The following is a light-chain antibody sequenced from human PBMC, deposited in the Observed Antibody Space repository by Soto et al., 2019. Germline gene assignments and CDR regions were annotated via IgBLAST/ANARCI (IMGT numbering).Light chain of an antibody. CDR3: CSYAGSSTFGVV. CDR2: EGS. CDR1: SSDVGSYNL. V-gene: IGLV2-23*03. J-gene: IGLJ2*01. Sequence: QTVVTQPASVSGSPGQSITISCTGTSSDVGSYNLVSWYQQHPGKAPKLMIYEGSKRPSGVSNRFSVSKSGNTASLTISGLQAEDEADYYCCSYAGSSTFGVVFGGGTKLTVL.